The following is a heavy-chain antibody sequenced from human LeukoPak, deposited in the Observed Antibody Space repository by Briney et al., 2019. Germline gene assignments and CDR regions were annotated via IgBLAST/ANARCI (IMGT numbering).Heavy chain of an antibody. V-gene: IGHV3-21*01. CDR1: GFTFSSYS. J-gene: IGHJ6*02. CDR2: ISSSSGYV. CDR3: ARDADSSSWSMYYYYGMDV. Sequence: GGSLRLSCAASGFTFSSYSMNWVRQAPGKGLEWVSSISSSSGYVYYADSVKGRFTISRDIAKNSLYLQMNSLRAEDTAVYYCARDADSSSWSMYYYYGMDVWGQGTTVTVSS. D-gene: IGHD6-13*01.